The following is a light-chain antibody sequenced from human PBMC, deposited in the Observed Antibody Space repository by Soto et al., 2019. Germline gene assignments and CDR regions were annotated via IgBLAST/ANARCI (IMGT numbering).Light chain of an antibody. CDR2: DAS. Sequence: DIQMTQSPSTLSASVGDRVTITCRASQSISSWLAWYQQKPGKAPKLLIYDASSLESGVPSMFSGRGSGTEFTLSISSLQPDDFATYYCQQYNSYLRTFGQGTKLEIK. CDR1: QSISSW. J-gene: IGKJ2*01. V-gene: IGKV1-5*01. CDR3: QQYNSYLRT.